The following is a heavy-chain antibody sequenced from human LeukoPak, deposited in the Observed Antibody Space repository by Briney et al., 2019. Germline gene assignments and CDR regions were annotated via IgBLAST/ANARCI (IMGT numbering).Heavy chain of an antibody. CDR2: IDPRDSYT. D-gene: IGHD3-22*01. Sequence: GESLKISCKGSGYSFSSFWINWVRQMPGKGLEWMGRIDPRDSYTKYSPSFQGHVSISADKSISTAYLQWSSLKASDTATYYCARLESSGYYVYWGQGTLVTVSS. CDR1: GYSFSSFW. J-gene: IGHJ4*02. V-gene: IGHV5-10-1*01. CDR3: ARLESSGYYVY.